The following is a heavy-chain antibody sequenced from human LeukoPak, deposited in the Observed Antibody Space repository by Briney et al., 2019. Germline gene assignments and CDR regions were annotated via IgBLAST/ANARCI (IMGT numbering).Heavy chain of an antibody. D-gene: IGHD4-17*01. CDR1: GFTFSSNA. Sequence: GRSLRLSCAASGFTFSSNAIHWVRQAPGKGLEWVSSISSSSSYIYYADSVKGQFTISRDNAKNSLYLQMNSLRAEDTAVYYCARGGGDYDASAFDIWGQGTMVTVSS. V-gene: IGHV3-21*01. CDR2: ISSSSSYI. J-gene: IGHJ3*02. CDR3: ARGGGDYDASAFDI.